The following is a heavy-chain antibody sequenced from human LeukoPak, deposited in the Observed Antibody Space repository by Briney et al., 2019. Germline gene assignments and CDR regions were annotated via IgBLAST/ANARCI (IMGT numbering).Heavy chain of an antibody. CDR1: GGSISSYY. D-gene: IGHD4-23*01. V-gene: IGHV4-59*08. CDR3: ARGHLRWTY. Sequence: SETLSLTCTVSGGSISSYYWSWIRQPPRKGLEWIGYIYYSGSTNYNPSLKSRVTISVGKSKNQFSLKLSSVTAADTAVYYCARGHLRWTYWGQGTLVTVSS. J-gene: IGHJ4*02. CDR2: IYYSGST.